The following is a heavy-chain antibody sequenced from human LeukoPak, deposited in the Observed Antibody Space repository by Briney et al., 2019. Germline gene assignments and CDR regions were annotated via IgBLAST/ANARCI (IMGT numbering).Heavy chain of an antibody. Sequence: GGSLRLSCAASGFTFSSYSMNWHRQAPGKGLECVSSISSSSSYIYYADSVKGRFTISSNNAKNSLYLQMNSLRAEDTAVYYCARDVGSSSWYGVYYYGMDVWGQGTTVTVSS. CDR3: ARDVGSSSWYGVYYYGMDV. V-gene: IGHV3-21*01. CDR2: ISSSSSYI. CDR1: GFTFSSYS. D-gene: IGHD6-13*01. J-gene: IGHJ6*02.